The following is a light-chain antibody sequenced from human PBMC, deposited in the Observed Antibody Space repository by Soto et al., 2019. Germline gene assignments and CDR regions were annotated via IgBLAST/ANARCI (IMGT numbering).Light chain of an antibody. CDR2: DNT. Sequence: QSVLTQPPSVSGAPGQRGTISCTGSSSNIGAGYDVRWYQQLPGAAPKLLIYDNTNRPSGVPDGCSGAKSGTSPSLAITGLQSEDEADYNCQSYDNSLSGDVFGTGTKVTVL. CDR1: SSNIGAGYD. CDR3: QSYDNSLSGDV. J-gene: IGLJ1*01. V-gene: IGLV1-40*01.